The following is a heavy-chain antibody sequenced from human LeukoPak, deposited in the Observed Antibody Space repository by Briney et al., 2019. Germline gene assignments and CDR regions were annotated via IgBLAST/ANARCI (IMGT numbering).Heavy chain of an antibody. J-gene: IGHJ4*02. CDR3: ARDGPGYYFDY. CDR1: GFTVSSNY. V-gene: IGHV3-53*01. CDR2: IYSGGST. Sequence: PGGSLRLSCAASGFTVSSNYMSWVRQAPGKGLEWVSVIYSGGSTYYADSVKGRFTISRDNSKNTLYLQMSSLRAEDTAVYYCARDGPGYYFDYWGQGTLVTVSS.